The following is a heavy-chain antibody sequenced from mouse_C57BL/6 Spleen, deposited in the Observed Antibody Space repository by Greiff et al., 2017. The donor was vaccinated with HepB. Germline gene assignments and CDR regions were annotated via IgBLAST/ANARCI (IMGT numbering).Heavy chain of an antibody. J-gene: IGHJ1*03. V-gene: IGHV1-4*01. CDR1: GYTFTSYT. D-gene: IGHD1-1*01. CDR2: INPSSGYT. CDR3: ARDGTYWYFDV. Sequence: VQLQQSGAELARPGASVKMSCKASGYTFTSYTMHWVKQRPGQGLEWIGYINPSSGYTKYNQKFKDKATLTADKSSSTAYMQLSSLTSDDSAVYYCARDGTYWYFDVWGTRTTVTVAS.